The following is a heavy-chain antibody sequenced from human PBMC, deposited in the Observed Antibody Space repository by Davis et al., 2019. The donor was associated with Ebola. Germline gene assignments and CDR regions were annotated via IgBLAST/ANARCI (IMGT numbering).Heavy chain of an antibody. D-gene: IGHD6-6*01. CDR1: GFTFDDYA. V-gene: IGHV3-9*01. Sequence: PGGSLRLSCAASGFTFDDYAMHWVRQAPGKGLEWVSGISWNSGSIGYADSVKGRFTISRDNAKNSLYLQMNSLRAEDTALYYCAKDGSSPPYNWFDPWGQGTLVTVSS. J-gene: IGHJ5*02. CDR2: ISWNSGSI. CDR3: AKDGSSPPYNWFDP.